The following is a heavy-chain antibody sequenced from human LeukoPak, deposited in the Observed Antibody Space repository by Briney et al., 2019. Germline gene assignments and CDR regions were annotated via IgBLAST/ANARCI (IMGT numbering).Heavy chain of an antibody. CDR3: ASTGNWDDLGVDF. CDR1: NYSIRCCNW. V-gene: IGHV4-28*01. CDR2: IYYSGAT. Sequence: SETLSLTCTVSNYSIRCCNWLGWIRQPPGKGLEWIAYIYYSGATYYNTLFRSRATVSVDMSENHFALKLTSVTAVDTAVYYCASTGNWDDLGVDFWGQGIPVTVSS. J-gene: IGHJ4*02. D-gene: IGHD1-1*01.